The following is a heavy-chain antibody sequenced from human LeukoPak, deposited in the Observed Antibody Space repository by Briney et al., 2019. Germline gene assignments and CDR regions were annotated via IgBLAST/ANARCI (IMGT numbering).Heavy chain of an antibody. Sequence: PSETLSLTCTVSGGSISSSPYYWVWIRQPPGKGLEWIGTIYYSGSTYYNPSLKSRVTISADTSKNQFSLKLSSVTAADTAVYYCARQGEGFFGYRGQGTLVTVSS. V-gene: IGHV4-39*01. J-gene: IGHJ4*01. CDR2: IYYSGST. CDR1: GGSISSSPYY. CDR3: ARQGEGFFGY.